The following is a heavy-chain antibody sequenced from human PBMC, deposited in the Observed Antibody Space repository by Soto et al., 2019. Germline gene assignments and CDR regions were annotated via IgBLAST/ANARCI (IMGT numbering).Heavy chain of an antibody. CDR3: ARGMRADPWFGESITEYNWFDP. CDR2: TYYRSRWYN. V-gene: IGHV6-1*01. D-gene: IGHD3-10*01. J-gene: IGHJ5*02. CDR1: GDSVSSNSAA. Sequence: PSQTLSLTCAISGDSVSSNSAAWNWIRQSPSRGLEWLGRTYYRSRWYNDYAVSVKSRITVNPDTSKNQFSLHLNSVTPEDTAVYYCARGMRADPWFGESITEYNWFDPWGQGTLVTVSS.